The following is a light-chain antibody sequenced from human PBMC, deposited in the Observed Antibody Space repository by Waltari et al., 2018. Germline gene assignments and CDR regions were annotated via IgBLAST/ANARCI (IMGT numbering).Light chain of an antibody. CDR1: SGHSNYP. CDR2: VKSDGSH. Sequence: QLMLSQPPSASASLGASVKLTCTLSSGHSNYPTAWHKQQPEKGPRYLMTVKSDGSHIKGDGIPDRFSGSSSGAARYLTISSLQSEDETDYYCQTGGVGIWVFGGGTKLTVL. V-gene: IGLV4-69*01. J-gene: IGLJ3*02. CDR3: QTGGVGIWV.